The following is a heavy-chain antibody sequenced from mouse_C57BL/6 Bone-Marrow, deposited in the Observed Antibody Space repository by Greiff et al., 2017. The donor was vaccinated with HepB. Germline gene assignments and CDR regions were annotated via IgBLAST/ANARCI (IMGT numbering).Heavy chain of an antibody. J-gene: IGHJ2*01. V-gene: IGHV3-6*01. CDR2: ISYDGSN. D-gene: IGHD1-1*01. Sequence: VQLKESGPGLVKPSQSLSLTCSVTGYSITSGYYWNWIRQFPGNKLEWMGYISYDGSNNYNPSLKNRISITRDTSKNQFFLKLNSVTTEDTATYYCARGDLFPTYFDYWGQGTTLTVSS. CDR3: ARGDLFPTYFDY. CDR1: GYSITSGYY.